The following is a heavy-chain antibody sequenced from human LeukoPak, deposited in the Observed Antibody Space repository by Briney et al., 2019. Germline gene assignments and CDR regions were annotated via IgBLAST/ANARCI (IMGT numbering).Heavy chain of an antibody. D-gene: IGHD3-9*01. Sequence: ASVKVSCKASGYTFTTYDVSWVRQAPGQGLEWMGWVSLYTGDTNYAQKLQGRVTMTTDTSTSTAYMELRSLRPDDTAMYYCARTIDYDLLTGAFEIWGQGTMVTVSS. J-gene: IGHJ3*02. V-gene: IGHV1-18*01. CDR2: VSLYTGDT. CDR1: GYTFTTYD. CDR3: ARTIDYDLLTGAFEI.